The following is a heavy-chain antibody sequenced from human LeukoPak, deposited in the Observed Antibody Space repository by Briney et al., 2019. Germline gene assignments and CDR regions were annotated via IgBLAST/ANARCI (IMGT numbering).Heavy chain of an antibody. CDR1: GFTFSSYA. CDR2: ISGSGGST. V-gene: IGHV3-23*01. CDR3: AKDQYGGNPQYYFDY. J-gene: IGHJ4*02. Sequence: GGSLRLSCGASGFTFSSYAMSWVRQAPGKGLEWVSAISGSGGSTFYADSVKGRFTISRDNSKNTLYLQMNSLRAEDTAVYYCAKDQYGGNPQYYFDYWGQGTLVTVSS. D-gene: IGHD4-23*01.